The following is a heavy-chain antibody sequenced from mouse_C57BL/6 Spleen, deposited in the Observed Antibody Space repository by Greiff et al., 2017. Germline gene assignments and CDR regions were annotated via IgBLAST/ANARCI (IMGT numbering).Heavy chain of an antibody. CDR3: ARDGGYYGYYYFDY. CDR2: IWSGGST. V-gene: IGHV2-2*01. D-gene: IGHD2-2*01. CDR1: GFSLTSYG. Sequence: VQLQQPGPGLVQPSQSLSITCTASGFSLTSYGVHWVRQSPGKGLEWLGVIWSGGSTDYNAGLISRLSISKDNSKSQVFFKMNSLQADDTAIYYCARDGGYYGYYYFDYWGQGTTLTVSS. J-gene: IGHJ2*01.